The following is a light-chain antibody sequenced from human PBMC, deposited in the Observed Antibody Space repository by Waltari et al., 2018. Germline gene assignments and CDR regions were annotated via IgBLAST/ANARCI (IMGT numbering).Light chain of an antibody. CDR1: SSDVGGYNY. V-gene: IGLV2-14*03. CDR3: TSSASSSTLV. CDR2: DVG. J-gene: IGLJ3*02. Sequence: QSALTQPASVSGSPGQSITISCTGISSDVGGYNYVSWYQQHPGKAPNFMIYDVGYRPSGVSSRFSGSKSGNTSSLTISGLQAEDEADYYCTSSASSSTLVFGGGTKLTVL.